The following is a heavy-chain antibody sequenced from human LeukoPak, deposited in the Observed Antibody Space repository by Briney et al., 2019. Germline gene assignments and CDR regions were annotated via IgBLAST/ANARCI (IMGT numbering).Heavy chain of an antibody. CDR2: INHSGST. D-gene: IGHD6-25*01. CDR3: ARVTGGYAEGFYYYYMDV. CDR1: GGSFSGYY. V-gene: IGHV4-34*01. J-gene: IGHJ6*03. Sequence: RSSETLSLTCAVYGGSFSGYYWSWIRQPPGKGLEWIGEINHSGSTNYNPSLKSRVTISVDTSKNQFSLKLSSVTAADTAVYYCARVTGGYAEGFYYYYMDVWGKGTTVTVSS.